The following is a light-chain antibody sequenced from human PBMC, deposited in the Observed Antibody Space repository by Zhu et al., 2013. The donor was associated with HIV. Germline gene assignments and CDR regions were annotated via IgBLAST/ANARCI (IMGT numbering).Light chain of an antibody. CDR1: NRDIGNYNF. Sequence: QSALTQPASVSGSPGQSITISCTGTNRDIGNYNFVSWFQQHPGKAPKLMIYEVSKRPSGVSHRFSASKSGNTASLTISGLQAEDEGDYFCCSYATSRTPYVIFGGGTKLTVL. V-gene: IGLV2-23*02. CDR3: CSYATSRTPYVI. J-gene: IGLJ2*01. CDR2: EVS.